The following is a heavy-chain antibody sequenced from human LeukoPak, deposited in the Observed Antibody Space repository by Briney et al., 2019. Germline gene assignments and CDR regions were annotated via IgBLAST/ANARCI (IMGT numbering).Heavy chain of an antibody. CDR3: VGNGYYSVDY. CDR2: IYLSGST. CDR1: GGSISSNW. Sequence: SETLSLTCAVSGGSISSNWRSWVRQSPGKGLEWIGEIYLSGSTNYNPSLKSRVTISIDQSKSQFSLKLSSVTAADTAVYYCVGNGYYSVDYWGQGTLVTVSS. V-gene: IGHV4-4*02. D-gene: IGHD3-22*01. J-gene: IGHJ4*02.